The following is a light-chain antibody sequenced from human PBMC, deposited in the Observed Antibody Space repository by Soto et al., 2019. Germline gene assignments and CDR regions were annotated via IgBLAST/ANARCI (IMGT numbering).Light chain of an antibody. CDR1: SSNIERNT. CDR2: SND. V-gene: IGLV1-44*01. CDR3: ATWDDTLTGWV. J-gene: IGLJ3*02. Sequence: QSALTQPLSASGTPGQRVTISCSGSSSNIERNTVSWYQQLPGTAPKLLIHSNDQRPSGVPDRFSGSKSGTSASLAISGLQPEDEAHYYCATWDDTLTGWVLGGGTKLTVL.